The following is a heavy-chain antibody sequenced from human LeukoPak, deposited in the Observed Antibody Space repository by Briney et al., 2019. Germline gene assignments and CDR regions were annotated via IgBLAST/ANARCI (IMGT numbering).Heavy chain of an antibody. Sequence: ASVKVSCKASGYTFTSYYMHWVRQAPGQGLEWMGIINPSGGSTSYAQKFQGRVTMTRDMSTSTVYMELSSLRSEDTAVYYCAAGIGYYDSSGPLDYWGQGTLVTVSS. CDR3: AAGIGYYDSSGPLDY. CDR2: INPSGGST. D-gene: IGHD3-22*01. V-gene: IGHV1-46*01. CDR1: GYTFTSYY. J-gene: IGHJ4*02.